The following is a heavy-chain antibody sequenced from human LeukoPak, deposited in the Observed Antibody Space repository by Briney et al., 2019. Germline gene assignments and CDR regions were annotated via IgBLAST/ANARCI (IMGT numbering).Heavy chain of an antibody. J-gene: IGHJ4*02. V-gene: IGHV3-7*05. CDR1: GFTFSNSW. CDR2: INEDGSDK. Sequence: GGSLRLSCAASGFTFSNSWMTWVRQAPGKGLEWVAHINEDGSDKYYVDTVTGRFSISRDNTKNSLYLQMSSLRAEDTAVYYCATWSNAWEFNYWGQGTLVSVSS. CDR3: ATWSNAWEFNY. D-gene: IGHD1-26*01.